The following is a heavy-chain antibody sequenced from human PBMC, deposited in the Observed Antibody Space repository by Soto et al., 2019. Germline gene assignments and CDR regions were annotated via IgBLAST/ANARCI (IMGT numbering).Heavy chain of an antibody. CDR1: GYSFRNNW. D-gene: IGHD2-2*01. Sequence: PGESLKISCKGSGYSFRNNWITWVRQMPGKGLEWMGRIDLTDSYTSYSPSFQGHVSFSADTSINTAYLQWSSLRASDTAMYYCARLEGDCSSTSCPYGMDVWGQGTTVTVSS. CDR2: IDLTDSYT. J-gene: IGHJ6*02. V-gene: IGHV5-10-1*01. CDR3: ARLEGDCSSTSCPYGMDV.